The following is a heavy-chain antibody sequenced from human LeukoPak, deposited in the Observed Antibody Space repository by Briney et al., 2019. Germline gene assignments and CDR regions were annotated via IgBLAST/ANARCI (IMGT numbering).Heavy chain of an antibody. D-gene: IGHD2-15*01. Sequence: SQTLSLTCVISGDRISSNNAAWNWIRQSPSRGLEWLGRTYYRSKWYYDYAVSVKSRITFNPDTSKNQFSLQLNSVTPEDTAVYYCARVPWSLLRPFDYWGQGTLVTVSS. V-gene: IGHV6-1*01. CDR2: TYYRSKWYY. J-gene: IGHJ4*02. CDR3: ARVPWSLLRPFDY. CDR1: GDRISSNNAA.